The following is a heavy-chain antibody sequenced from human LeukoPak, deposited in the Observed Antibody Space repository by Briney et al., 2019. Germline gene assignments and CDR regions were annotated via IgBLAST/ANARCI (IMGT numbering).Heavy chain of an antibody. J-gene: IGHJ4*02. CDR2: MSGSGGST. Sequence: GGSVRLFCAASGFTFSIYAMSWFRPAPGKGLEGVSAMSGSGGSTYYADSVKGRFTICRDNYKNTLYLQIYTLSAGDTPIFYCPVETTFTTPAYSVQGTLLTVSS. CDR1: GFTFSIYA. CDR3: PVETTFTTPAY. D-gene: IGHD4-17*01. V-gene: IGHV3-23*01.